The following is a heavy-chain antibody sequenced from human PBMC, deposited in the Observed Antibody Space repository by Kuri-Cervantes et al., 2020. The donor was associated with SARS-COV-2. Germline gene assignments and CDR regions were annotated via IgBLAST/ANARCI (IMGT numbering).Heavy chain of an antibody. CDR3: ARDRYFDYLRVNFFDY. V-gene: IGHV4-30-2*01. CDR2: IYHSGAT. CDR1: GGSIRSVGYS. Sequence: SETLSLTCGVSGGSIRSVGYSWNWIRQPPGKGLEWIGYIYHSGATLYNPSVKSRVTMSIDKSKNQFSLKLRSVTAADTAVYYCARDRYFDYLRVNFFDYWGQGSLVTVSS. J-gene: IGHJ4*02. D-gene: IGHD3-9*01.